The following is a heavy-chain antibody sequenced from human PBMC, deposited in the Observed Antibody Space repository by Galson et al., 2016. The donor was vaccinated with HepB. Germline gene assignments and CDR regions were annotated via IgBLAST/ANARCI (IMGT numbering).Heavy chain of an antibody. CDR3: AKDRGGAVPNWFDP. J-gene: IGHJ5*02. D-gene: IGHD3-16*01. Sequence: SLRLSCAASGFTFNYYAMSWVRQAPGKGLEWVSAIGGSGGRTYYADSEKGRFTISRDNSKKTLYLQMNSLRAEDTAVYYCAKDRGGAVPNWFDPWGQGTLVTVSS. CDR1: GFTFNYYA. V-gene: IGHV3-23*01. CDR2: IGGSGGRT.